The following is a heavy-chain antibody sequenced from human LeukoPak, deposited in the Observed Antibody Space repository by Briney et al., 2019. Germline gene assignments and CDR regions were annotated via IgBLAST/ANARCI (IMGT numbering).Heavy chain of an antibody. D-gene: IGHD2-2*01. CDR3: AREDIVVLSDAMMTSYYYGMDV. V-gene: IGHV3-30*14. J-gene: IGHJ6*02. Sequence: GGSLRLSCAASGFTFSSYAMHWVRQAPGKGLEWVAVISYDGSNKYYADSVKGRFTISRDISKNKVYLQMNSLRVEDTAVYYCAREDIVVLSDAMMTSYYYGMDVWGQGTTVTVSS. CDR2: ISYDGSNK. CDR1: GFTFSSYA.